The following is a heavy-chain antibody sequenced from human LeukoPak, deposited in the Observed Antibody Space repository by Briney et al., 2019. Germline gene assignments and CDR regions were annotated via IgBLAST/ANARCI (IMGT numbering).Heavy chain of an antibody. CDR2: IWYDGSNK. J-gene: IGHJ4*02. CDR1: GFTFSSYG. CDR3: ARVILDYFDY. V-gene: IGHV3-33*01. Sequence: GGSLRLSCAASGFTFSSYGMHWVRQAPGKGLEWVALIWYDGSNKYYADSVKGRLTISRDNSKNTLYLQMNSLRDEDTAVYYCARVILDYFDYWGQGTLVTVSS. D-gene: IGHD3/OR15-3a*01.